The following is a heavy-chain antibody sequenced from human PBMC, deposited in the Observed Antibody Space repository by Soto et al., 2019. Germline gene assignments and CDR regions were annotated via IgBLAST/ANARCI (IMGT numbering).Heavy chain of an antibody. CDR2: IGTDSNT. Sequence: PGGSLRLSCAASGFTFNSYAMNWVRHAPGKGLAWVSAIGTDSNTYYADSVKGRFTISRDNSRTTVYLQMNSLRAEDTALYYCVRKYPGTRPFDYWGQGTLVTVSS. CDR1: GFTFNSYA. J-gene: IGHJ4*01. D-gene: IGHD6-6*01. V-gene: IGHV3-23*01. CDR3: VRKYPGTRPFDY.